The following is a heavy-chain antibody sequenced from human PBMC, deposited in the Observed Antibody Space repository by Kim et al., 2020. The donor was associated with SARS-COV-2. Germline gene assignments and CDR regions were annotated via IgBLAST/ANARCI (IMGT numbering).Heavy chain of an antibody. J-gene: IGHJ3*01. V-gene: IGHV3-7*03. D-gene: IGHD1-1*01. CDR1: GFSIDTYW. Sequence: GGSLRLSCAASGFSIDTYWMFWVRQAPGKGPEWVASIKVDSNQKDYLDSIKGRFFISRDNARNAVFLSINRLRAEDTALYYCARDPYTKAFYSWGRGP. CDR3: ARDPYTKAFYS. CDR2: IKVDSNQK.